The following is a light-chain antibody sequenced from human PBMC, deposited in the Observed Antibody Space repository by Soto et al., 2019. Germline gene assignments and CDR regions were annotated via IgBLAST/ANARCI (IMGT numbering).Light chain of an antibody. Sequence: DIHMTQSPSTLSGSVGDIFTITCRASQTISSWLAWYQQKPGKAPKLLIYKASTLKSGVPSRLRGSGYGTEFTLTISSLKPDDFETYYCQHYNSYSEAFGHGTKVDIK. CDR2: KAS. V-gene: IGKV1-5*03. CDR1: QTISSW. J-gene: IGKJ1*01. CDR3: QHYNSYSEA.